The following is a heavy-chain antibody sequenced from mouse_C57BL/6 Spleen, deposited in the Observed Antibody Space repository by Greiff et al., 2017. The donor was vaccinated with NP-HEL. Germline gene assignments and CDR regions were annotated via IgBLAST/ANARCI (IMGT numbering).Heavy chain of an antibody. D-gene: IGHD1-1*01. Sequence: VKLMESGPELVKPGASVKISCKASGYAFSSSWMNWVQQRPGKGLEWIGRIYPGDGDTNYNGKFKGKATLTADKSSSTAYMQLSSLTSEDAAVYSGTLLITTVVGFDDWGQGTTLTVSS. J-gene: IGHJ2*01. CDR2: IYPGDGDT. CDR3: TLLITTVVGFDD. V-gene: IGHV1-82*01. CDR1: GYAFSSSW.